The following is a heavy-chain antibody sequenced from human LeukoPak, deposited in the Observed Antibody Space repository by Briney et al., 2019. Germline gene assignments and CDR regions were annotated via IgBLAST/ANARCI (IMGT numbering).Heavy chain of an antibody. D-gene: IGHD3-3*01. V-gene: IGHV3-23*01. CDR1: GFTFSSYA. J-gene: IGHJ3*02. CDR2: ISGSGGST. CDR3: ARDLIFGVVDAFDI. Sequence: SGGSLRLSCAASGFTFSSYAMSWVRQAPGKGLEWVSAISGSGGSTYYADSVKGRFTISRDNSKNTLYLQMYSLRAEDTAVYYCARDLIFGVVDAFDIWGQGTMVTVSS.